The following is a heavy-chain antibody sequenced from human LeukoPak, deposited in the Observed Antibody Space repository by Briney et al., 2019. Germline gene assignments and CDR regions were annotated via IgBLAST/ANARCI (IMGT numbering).Heavy chain of an antibody. V-gene: IGHV3-7*03. D-gene: IGHD2-2*01. J-gene: IGHJ3*02. Sequence: PGGSLRLSCAASGFTFSRHWMTWVRQAPGKGLEWVANIKHDGSEKNYVDSVKGRFTISRDNAKNSLYLQMNSLRAEDTALYYCAKDKYQLLRGAFDIWGQGTMVTVSS. CDR2: IKHDGSEK. CDR1: GFTFSRHW. CDR3: AKDKYQLLRGAFDI.